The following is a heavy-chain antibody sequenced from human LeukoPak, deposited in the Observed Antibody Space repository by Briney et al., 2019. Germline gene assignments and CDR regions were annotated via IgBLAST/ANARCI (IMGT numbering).Heavy chain of an antibody. CDR2: IWYDGSNK. D-gene: IGHD2-15*01. CDR3: ARDSGHYCYYGMVV. Sequence: QPGGSLRLSCAASGFTFSSYGMHWARPAPGEGLEWGADIWYDGSNKYYPHSVKRRFTISRDNPKNTLYLQMDRLRAEGTAVYYCARDSGHYCYYGMVVWGQGTTVTVSS. V-gene: IGHV3-33*01. J-gene: IGHJ6*02. CDR1: GFTFSSYG.